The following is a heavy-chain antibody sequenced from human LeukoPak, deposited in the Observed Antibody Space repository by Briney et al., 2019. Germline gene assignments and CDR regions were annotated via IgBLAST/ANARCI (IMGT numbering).Heavy chain of an antibody. Sequence: GGSLRLSCAASGFTVTNNYMTWVRQAPGKGLEWVSVIYSGGNTYYADSEKGRFTISRDNSKNTLYLQMNSLRAEDTAVYFCAKGLYDSRSPMGAFDVWGLGTMVTVSS. CDR2: IYSGGNT. CDR3: AKGLYDSRSPMGAFDV. CDR1: GFTVTNNY. D-gene: IGHD3-10*01. J-gene: IGHJ3*01. V-gene: IGHV3-66*01.